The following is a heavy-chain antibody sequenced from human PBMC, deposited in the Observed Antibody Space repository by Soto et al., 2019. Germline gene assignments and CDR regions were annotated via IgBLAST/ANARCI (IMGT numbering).Heavy chain of an antibody. J-gene: IGHJ4*02. CDR1: GFSVSARGVD. D-gene: IGHD3-16*01. CDR2: IYWNDDK. Sequence: SGPTLVNPTQTLTLTCALSGFSVSARGVDVGWIRQPPGKALEWLAIIYWNDDKLYRPSLQSRLTITKDTSKNQVVLTMTNMDPVDTATYYCAHSPWGAASDYWGQGTPVTVSS. CDR3: AHSPWGAASDY. V-gene: IGHV2-5*01.